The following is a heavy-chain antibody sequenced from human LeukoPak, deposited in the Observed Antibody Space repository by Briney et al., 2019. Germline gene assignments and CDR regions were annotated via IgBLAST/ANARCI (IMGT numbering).Heavy chain of an antibody. Sequence: SSETLSLTCTVSGGSISSSSYYWGWIRQPPGKGLEWIGSIYYSGSTYHNPSLKSRVTISVDTSKNQFSLKLSSVTAADTAVYYCARQLAHYDYVWGSYRPNWFDPWGQGTLVTVSS. CDR3: ARQLAHYDYVWGSYRPNWFDP. V-gene: IGHV4-39*01. CDR2: IYYSGST. CDR1: GGSISSSSYY. D-gene: IGHD3-16*02. J-gene: IGHJ5*02.